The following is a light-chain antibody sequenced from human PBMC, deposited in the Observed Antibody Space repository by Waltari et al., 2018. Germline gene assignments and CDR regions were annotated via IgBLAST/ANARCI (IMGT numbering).Light chain of an antibody. CDR2: ATN. CDR3: GVWDDNVKAWL. V-gene: IGLV1-44*01. CDR1: IHNIRINP. Sequence: LTQSPSVSGTPGQRATIPCSGNIHNIRINPVNWYQQFPGAAPKVVIYATNHRPSGVPERFFGSKSGNSASLTINGLRYEDESDFYCGVWDDNVKAWLFGGGTKVTVL. J-gene: IGLJ3*02.